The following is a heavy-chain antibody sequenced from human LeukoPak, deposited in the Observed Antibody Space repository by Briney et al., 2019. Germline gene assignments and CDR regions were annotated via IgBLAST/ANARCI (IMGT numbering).Heavy chain of an antibody. J-gene: IGHJ4*02. D-gene: IGHD3-22*01. CDR3: ARDQADCYDSSGYYKNPVFDY. V-gene: IGHV3-30*03. CDR2: ISYDGSNK. Sequence: GRSLRLSCAASGFTFSSYGMHWVRQAPGKGLEWVAVISYDGSNKYYADSVKGRFTISRDNSKNTLYLQMNSLRAEDTAVYYCARDQADCYDSSGYYKNPVFDYWGQGTLVTVSS. CDR1: GFTFSSYG.